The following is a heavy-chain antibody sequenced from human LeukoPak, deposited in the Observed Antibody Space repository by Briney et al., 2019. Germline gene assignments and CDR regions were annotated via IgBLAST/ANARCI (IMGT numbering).Heavy chain of an antibody. D-gene: IGHD4-11*01. CDR2: INLDGGQK. Sequence: GGSLRLSCVVSGFTFRNYWMSWVRQAPGKGLEWVANINLDGGQKYYVDSVKGRFTISRDNAKNSLYLEMDSLRAEDMAVYYCGREIIGATVLFDYWGQGTLVTVSS. J-gene: IGHJ4*02. CDR1: GFTFRNYW. CDR3: GREIIGATVLFDY. V-gene: IGHV3-7*01.